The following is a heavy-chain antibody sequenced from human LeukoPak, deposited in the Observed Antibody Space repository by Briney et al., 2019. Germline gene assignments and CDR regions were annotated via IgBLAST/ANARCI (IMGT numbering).Heavy chain of an antibody. CDR3: ARLSGRYYYDNSGYYGD. D-gene: IGHD3-22*01. CDR2: IYYSGST. CDR1: GGSISTYY. J-gene: IGHJ4*02. V-gene: IGHV4-59*08. Sequence: SETLSLTCTVSGGSISTYYWSWIRQPPGKGLEWIWYIYYSGSTNYNPSLKSRGTMSVDTSKNQFSLKLSSVTAADTAVYYCARLSGRYYYDNSGYYGDWGQGTLVTVSS.